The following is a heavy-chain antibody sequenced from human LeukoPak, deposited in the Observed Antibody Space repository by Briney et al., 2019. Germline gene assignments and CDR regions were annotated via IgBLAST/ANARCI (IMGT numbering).Heavy chain of an antibody. CDR2: IYSGGST. CDR3: ARAQGDSSGYYLE. J-gene: IGHJ4*02. D-gene: IGHD3-22*01. Sequence: GGSLRLSCAASGFTVSSNYMSWVRQAPGKGLERVSVIYSGGSTYYADSVKGRFTISRDNSKNTLYLQMNSLRAEDTAVYYCARAQGDSSGYYLEWGQGTLVTVSS. V-gene: IGHV3-66*01. CDR1: GFTVSSNY.